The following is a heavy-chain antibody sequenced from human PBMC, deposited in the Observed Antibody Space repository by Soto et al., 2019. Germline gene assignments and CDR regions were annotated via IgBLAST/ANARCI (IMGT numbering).Heavy chain of an antibody. CDR1: GFTVRTYS. CDR2: ISSSSNYI. J-gene: IGHJ4*02. D-gene: IGHD1-26*01. Sequence: LRLSCAASGFTVRTYSMNWVRQAPGRGLEWVSSISSSSNYIYYGDAVKGRCTISRDNAKNLVYLHMSSLRAEDTALYYCARDQGTVAPSYFDSWGRGILVTVSS. CDR3: ARDQGTVAPSYFDS. V-gene: IGHV3-21*06.